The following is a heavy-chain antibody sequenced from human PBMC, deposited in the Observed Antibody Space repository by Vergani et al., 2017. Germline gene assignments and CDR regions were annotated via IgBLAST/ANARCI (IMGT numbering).Heavy chain of an antibody. CDR2: IDHTGRP. J-gene: IGHJ6*03. D-gene: IGHD4-11*01. Sequence: QVQLQQWGGGLLKPSETLSLTCVVNGGSFTSYHWTWIRQSPGAGLEWVGDIDHTGRPDSNPSLKSRLTMSVEKSRNQFSLTLNSVTATDTAIYFCARVNTETNGHLYYYYYMDVWGQGTAVTVS. CDR3: ARVNTETNGHLYYYYYMDV. CDR1: GGSFTSYH. V-gene: IGHV4-34*01.